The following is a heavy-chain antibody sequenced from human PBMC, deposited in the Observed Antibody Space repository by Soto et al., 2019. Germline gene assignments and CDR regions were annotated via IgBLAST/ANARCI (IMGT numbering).Heavy chain of an antibody. J-gene: IGHJ6*02. Sequence: SQTLSLTCAISGDSVSSNSAALNWIRQSPTRSLEWLGRTYYRSKWYNDYAVSVKSRITINPDTSKNQFSLQLNSVTPEDTAVYYCAREITYSSGWSIFNYYYYGMDVWGQGTTVTVSS. CDR3: AREITYSSGWSIFNYYYYGMDV. CDR2: TYYRSKWYN. CDR1: GDSVSSNSAA. D-gene: IGHD6-19*01. V-gene: IGHV6-1*01.